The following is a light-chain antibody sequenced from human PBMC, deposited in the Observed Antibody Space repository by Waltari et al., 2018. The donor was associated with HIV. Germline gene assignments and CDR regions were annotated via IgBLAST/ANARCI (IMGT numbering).Light chain of an antibody. CDR1: RGDVGTYSY. V-gene: IGLV2-14*03. CDR2: DVS. CDR3: SSYTSRDTFV. Sequence: HSALTQPAAVSGSPGPPITIPCTGARGDVGTYSYVSWYQQLTGSAPKLIIYDVSKRPSGLSNRFSGSKSGNTASLTIAGLQAEDEGYYYCSSYTSRDTFVFGTGTEVTVL. J-gene: IGLJ1*01.